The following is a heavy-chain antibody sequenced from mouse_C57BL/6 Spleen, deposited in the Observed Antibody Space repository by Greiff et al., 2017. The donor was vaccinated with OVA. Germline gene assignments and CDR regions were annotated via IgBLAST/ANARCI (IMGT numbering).Heavy chain of an antibody. CDR3: ARADYGSDWFAY. Sequence: QVQLQQSGAELARPGASVKMSCKASGYTFTSYTMHWVKQRPGQGLEWIGYINPSSGSTKYNQKFKDKATLTADKSSSTAYMQLSSLTSEDSAVYYCARADYGSDWFAYWGKGTLVTVSA. J-gene: IGHJ3*01. D-gene: IGHD1-1*01. V-gene: IGHV1-4*01. CDR2: INPSSGST. CDR1: GYTFTSYT.